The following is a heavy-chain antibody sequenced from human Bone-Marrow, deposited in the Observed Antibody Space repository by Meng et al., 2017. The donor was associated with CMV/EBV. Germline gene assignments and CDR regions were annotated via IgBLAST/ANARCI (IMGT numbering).Heavy chain of an antibody. CDR1: GYTFTSYY. CDR2: INPSGGST. D-gene: IGHD1-26*01. CDR3: ASRVGATTNWFDP. Sequence: ASVKVSCKASGYTFTSYYMHWVRQAPGQGLEWMGIINPSGGSTSYAQKFQGRVTITTDESTSTAYMELSSLRSEDTAVYYCASRVGATTNWFDPWGQGTLVTVSS. V-gene: IGHV1-46*01. J-gene: IGHJ5*02.